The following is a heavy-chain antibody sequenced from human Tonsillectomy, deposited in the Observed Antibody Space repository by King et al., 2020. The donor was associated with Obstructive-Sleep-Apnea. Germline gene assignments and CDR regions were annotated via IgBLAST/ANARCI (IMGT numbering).Heavy chain of an antibody. CDR3: AKAPSPATDLGPYYYYPGMEV. D-gene: IGHD6-25*01. CDR2: IWYNGNKK. Sequence: VQLVESGGGVVQPGRSLRLSCAASGFTFSDYAMHWVRQAPGKGLQWVAVIWYNGNKKYYDDSVKGRFTISRDNSKNTLFLQMNSLRAEDTAVYFCAKAPSPATDLGPYYYYPGMEVWGQGITVTVSS. V-gene: IGHV3-33*06. CDR1: GFTFSDYA. J-gene: IGHJ6*02.